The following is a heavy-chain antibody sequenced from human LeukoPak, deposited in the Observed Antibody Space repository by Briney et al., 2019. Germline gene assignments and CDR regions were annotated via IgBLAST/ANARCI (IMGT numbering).Heavy chain of an antibody. CDR3: ARAGTPMVFDF. V-gene: IGHV1-2*02. CDR1: GYTFNDYY. J-gene: IGHJ5*01. D-gene: IGHD3-10*01. CDR2: INPKSGDT. Sequence: GASVKVSTKASGYTFNDYYIHWVRQAPGQGLEWMGWINPKSGDTNYAQKFQGRVTMTRDTSISTVYMELNSLRPDDTAIYYCARAGTPMVFDFWGQGTPVTVSS.